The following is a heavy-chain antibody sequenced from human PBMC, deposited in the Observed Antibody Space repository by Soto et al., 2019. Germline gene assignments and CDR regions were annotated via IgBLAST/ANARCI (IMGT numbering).Heavy chain of an antibody. CDR1: GFTFNIFG. J-gene: IGHJ4*02. V-gene: IGHV3-30*18. CDR2: ISNDGTNK. D-gene: IGHD2-21*02. CDR3: ENGSTRPLESLLQS. Sequence: TGGSLRLSCAASGFTFNIFGMHWVRQAPGKGLERVALISNDGTNKYYADSVRGRFTISRDSSKNTVFLQMESLRADDTAVYYGENGSTRPLESLLQSWGEGTLATVSS.